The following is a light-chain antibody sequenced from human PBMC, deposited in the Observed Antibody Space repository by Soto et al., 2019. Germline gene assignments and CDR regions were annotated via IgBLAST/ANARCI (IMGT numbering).Light chain of an antibody. J-gene: IGKJ1*01. CDR1: QSVSSN. CDR3: QQYNNWRGA. CDR2: GAS. Sequence: EIVMTQSPATLSVSPGERATLSCRASQSVSSNLAWYQQKPGQAPRLLIYGASTRATGIPARFSGSGSGTEFTLTINSLQSEDFAVYYWQQYNNWRGAFGQGTKVEIK. V-gene: IGKV3-15*01.